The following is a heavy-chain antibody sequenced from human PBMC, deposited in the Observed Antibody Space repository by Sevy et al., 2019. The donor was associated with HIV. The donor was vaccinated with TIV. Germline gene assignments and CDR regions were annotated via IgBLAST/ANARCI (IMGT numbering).Heavy chain of an antibody. CDR2: IYYSGRT. CDR1: GGSISNADYY. CDR3: ARMKFWNGYFDY. V-gene: IGHV4-30-4*01. Sequence: SENLSLTCSVSGGSISNADYYWSWIRQPPGKGLEWIGYIYYSGRTYYNPSLKSRISISVDTSRNQFSLSLDSVTAADTAVYYCARMKFWNGYFDYWGQGTLVTVSS. D-gene: IGHD3-3*01. J-gene: IGHJ4*02.